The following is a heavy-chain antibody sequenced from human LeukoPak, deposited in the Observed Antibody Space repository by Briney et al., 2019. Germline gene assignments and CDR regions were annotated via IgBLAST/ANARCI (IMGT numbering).Heavy chain of an antibody. D-gene: IGHD3-10*01. V-gene: IGHV4-59*01. CDR2: IYYSGST. Sequence: SETLSLTCTVSGGSISSYYWSWIRQPPGKGLEWIGYIYYSGSTNYNPSLKSRVTISVDTSKNQFSLKLSSVTAADTAVYYCAREPLAWFGESSDAFDIWGQGTMVTVSS. J-gene: IGHJ3*02. CDR3: AREPLAWFGESSDAFDI. CDR1: GGSISSYY.